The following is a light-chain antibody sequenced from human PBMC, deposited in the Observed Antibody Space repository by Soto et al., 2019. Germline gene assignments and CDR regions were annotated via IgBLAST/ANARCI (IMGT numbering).Light chain of an antibody. CDR3: SSYTSSSTPLV. CDR2: EVS. J-gene: IGLJ1*01. V-gene: IGLV2-14*01. CDR1: SSDVGGYNY. Sequence: QSLLTQPASVSGSPGQSITISCTGTSSDVGGYNYVSWYQQHPGKAPKLMIYEVSNRPSGVSSRFSGSKSGNTASLTISGLQAEDEADYYCSSYTSSSTPLVFGTGTKAPS.